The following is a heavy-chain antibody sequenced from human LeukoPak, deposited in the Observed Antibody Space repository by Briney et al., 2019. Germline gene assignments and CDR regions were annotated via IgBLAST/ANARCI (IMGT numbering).Heavy chain of an antibody. V-gene: IGHV3-23*01. CDR3: AKGVVVVPAAIDY. Sequence: PGGSLRLSCAASGFTFSSYAMTWVRQAPGKGLEWVSAISGSGGSTYYADSVKGRFTISRDNSKNTLYLQMNSLRAEDTAVYYCAKGVVVVPAAIDYWGQGTLVTVSS. D-gene: IGHD2-2*01. CDR2: ISGSGGST. CDR1: GFTFSSYA. J-gene: IGHJ4*02.